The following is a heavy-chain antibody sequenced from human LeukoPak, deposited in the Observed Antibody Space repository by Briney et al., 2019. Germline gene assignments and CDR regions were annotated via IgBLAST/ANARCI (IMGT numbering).Heavy chain of an antibody. CDR1: GYSFTSYW. CDR3: ARQGPTVTTGRHLYYYYYMDV. J-gene: IGHJ6*03. Sequence: GESLKISCKGSGYSFTSYWIGWVRQMPGKGLEWMGIIYPGDSDTRYSPSFQGQDTISADKSISTAYLQWSSLKASDTAMYYCARQGPTVTTGRHLYYYYYMDVWGKGTTVTVSS. D-gene: IGHD4-11*01. CDR2: IYPGDSDT. V-gene: IGHV5-51*01.